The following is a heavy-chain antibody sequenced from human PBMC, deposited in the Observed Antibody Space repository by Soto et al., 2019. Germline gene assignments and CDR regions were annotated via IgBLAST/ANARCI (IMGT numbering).Heavy chain of an antibody. Sequence: QLQLQESGPGLVKPSETLSLTCTVSGGSISNSDYYWGWIRQSPGKGLEWIGSIYYSGTNFYDPSLRSRLSMSVATSKNQFSLRLSSVTAADTAVYYCARQARGTTWSDFDYWSQGTLVTVSS. D-gene: IGHD1-7*01. CDR1: GGSISNSDYY. J-gene: IGHJ4*02. CDR3: ARQARGTTWSDFDY. V-gene: IGHV4-39*01. CDR2: IYYSGTN.